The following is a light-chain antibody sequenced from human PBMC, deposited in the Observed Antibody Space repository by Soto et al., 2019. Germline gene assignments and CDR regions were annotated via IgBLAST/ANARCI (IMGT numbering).Light chain of an antibody. Sequence: QSVLTQPASVSGSPGQSITISCTGTSSDVGAYNFVSWYQQHSGKAPKLMLYEVSNRPSGVSNRFSGSKSGNTASLTISGPRPGGWGDYYCSPFPNTPPHVVFGGGTNPTAL. V-gene: IGLV2-14*03. CDR1: SSDVGAYNF. J-gene: IGLJ2*01. CDR3: SPFPNTPPHVV. CDR2: EVS.